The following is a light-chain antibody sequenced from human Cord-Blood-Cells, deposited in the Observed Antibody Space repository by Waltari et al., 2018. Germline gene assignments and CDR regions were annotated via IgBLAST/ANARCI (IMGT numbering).Light chain of an antibody. J-gene: IGLJ1*01. V-gene: IGLV2-23*01. CDR1: RSDVGSYNL. CDR3: CSYAGSSFYV. Sequence: QSALTQPASVSGSPGQSITISCTGTRSDVGSYNLVSWYQQHPGKAPKLMIYEGSKRPSGVSNRLSGYKSGNTAFLTISGLQAEDEADYYGCSYAGSSFYVFGTGTKVTVL. CDR2: EGS.